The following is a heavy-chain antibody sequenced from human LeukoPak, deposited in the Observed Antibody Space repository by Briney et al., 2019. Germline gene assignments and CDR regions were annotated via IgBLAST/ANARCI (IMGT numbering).Heavy chain of an antibody. Sequence: ASVKVSCKASGYTFTSYYMHWVRQAPAQGLEWMGIINPSASSTSYPQKFQGRVTITSDTSTSTVYMELSSLRSADRAVYYCARELGYYGSGSCSSPHYWGEGALVTVSS. V-gene: IGHV1-46*01. D-gene: IGHD3-10*01. CDR2: INPSASST. CDR3: ARELGYYGSGSCSSPHY. J-gene: IGHJ4*02. CDR1: GYTFTSYY.